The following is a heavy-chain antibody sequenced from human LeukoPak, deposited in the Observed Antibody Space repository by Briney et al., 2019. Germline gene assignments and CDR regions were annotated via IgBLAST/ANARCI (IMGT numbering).Heavy chain of an antibody. CDR1: GYTFTSYW. V-gene: IGHV5-51*01. J-gene: IGHJ4*02. CDR2: IYPGDSDT. CDR3: ARSFGSYYPDY. D-gene: IGHD1-26*01. Sequence: GESLQISCKGSGYTFTSYWIAWVRQMPGKGLEWMGIIYPGDSDTRYSPSFQGQVTFSADKSISSAYLQWNSLKASDTAMYFCARSFGSYYPDYWGQGTLVTVSS.